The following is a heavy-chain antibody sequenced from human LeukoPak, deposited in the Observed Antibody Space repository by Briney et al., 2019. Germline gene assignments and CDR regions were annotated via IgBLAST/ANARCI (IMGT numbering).Heavy chain of an antibody. Sequence: GGSLRLSCAASGFTFSSYSMNLVRQAPGKGLEWVSSISSSSSYIYYADSVKGRFTISRDNAKNSLYLQMNSLRAEDTAVYYCARAISSNYDFWSGYYPFDYWGQGTLVTVSS. CDR1: GFTFSSYS. V-gene: IGHV3-21*01. CDR3: ARAISSNYDFWSGYYPFDY. J-gene: IGHJ4*02. CDR2: ISSSSSYI. D-gene: IGHD3-3*01.